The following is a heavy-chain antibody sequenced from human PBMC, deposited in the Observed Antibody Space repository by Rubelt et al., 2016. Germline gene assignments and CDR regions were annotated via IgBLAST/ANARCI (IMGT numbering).Heavy chain of an antibody. Sequence: QVQLQQWGAGLLKPSETLSLTCAVYGGSFSGYYWSWIRQPPGKGLEWIGEINHSGSTNYNPSLKSRVTISVDTSKNQFSLKLSSVTAADTAVYYCARSSGWIHYYYYYGMDVWGQGTTVTVSS. V-gene: IGHV4-34*01. D-gene: IGHD6-19*01. CDR2: INHSGST. CDR1: GGSFSGYY. J-gene: IGHJ6*02. CDR3: ARSSGWIHYYYYYGMDV.